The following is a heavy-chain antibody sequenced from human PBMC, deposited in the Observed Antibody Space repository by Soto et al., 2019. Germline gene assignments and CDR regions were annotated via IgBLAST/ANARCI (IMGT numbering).Heavy chain of an antibody. CDR2: ISAYNGNT. Sequence: ASVKVSCKASGYTFTSYGISWVRQAPGQGLEWMGWISAYNGNTNYAQKLQGRVTMTTDTSTSTAYMELRSLRSDDTAVYYCARRRRASYGYAAYYYYGMDVWGQGTTVTVSS. D-gene: IGHD5-18*01. V-gene: IGHV1-18*04. CDR3: ARRRRASYGYAAYYYYGMDV. CDR1: GYTFTSYG. J-gene: IGHJ6*02.